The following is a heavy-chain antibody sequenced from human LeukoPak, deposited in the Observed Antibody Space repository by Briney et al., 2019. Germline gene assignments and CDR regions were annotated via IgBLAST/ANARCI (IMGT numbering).Heavy chain of an antibody. J-gene: IGHJ6*03. D-gene: IGHD4-11*01. CDR1: GGSITNYY. V-gene: IGHV4-59*01. Sequence: SETLSLTCTVSGGSITNYYWTWIRQPPGKGLEWIGYIQYSGSTNYNPSLKSRVTISVDTSKNQFSLKLSSVTAADTAVYYCARASVTYYYYYMDVWGKGTTVTVSS. CDR3: ARASVTYYYYYMDV. CDR2: IQYSGST.